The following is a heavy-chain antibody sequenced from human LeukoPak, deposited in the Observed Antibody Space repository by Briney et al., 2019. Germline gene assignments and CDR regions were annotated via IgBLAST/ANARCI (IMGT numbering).Heavy chain of an antibody. D-gene: IGHD2-2*01. CDR1: GYTLTELS. V-gene: IGHV1-24*01. J-gene: IGHJ5*02. Sequence: ASVKVSCKVSGYTLTELSMHWVRQAPGKGLEWMGGFDPEDGETIYAQKFQGRVTMTEDTSTDTAYMRLRSLGSADPAVYSCATGRGYCSSTSCSHTWFDPWGQRTLVTASS. CDR2: FDPEDGET. CDR3: ATGRGYCSSTSCSHTWFDP.